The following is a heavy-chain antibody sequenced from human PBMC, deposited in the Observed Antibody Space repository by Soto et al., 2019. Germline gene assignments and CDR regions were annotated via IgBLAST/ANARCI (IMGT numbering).Heavy chain of an antibody. CDR2: ISSSSSYI. J-gene: IGHJ5*02. CDR3: ARGPHRLAITDYDFNWFDP. D-gene: IGHD3-3*01. CDR1: GFTFSNYS. Sequence: GGSLRLSCAASGFTFSNYSMNWVRQAPGKRLEWVSSISSSSSYIYYADSVKGRFTTSRDNAKNSLYLQMNSLRAEDTAVYYCARGPHRLAITDYDFNWFDPWGQGTLVTVSS. V-gene: IGHV3-21*01.